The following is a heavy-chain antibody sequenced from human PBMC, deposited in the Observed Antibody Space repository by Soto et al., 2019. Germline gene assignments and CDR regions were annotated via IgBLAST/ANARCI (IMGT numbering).Heavy chain of an antibody. CDR2: IFYSGNT. D-gene: IGHD1-1*01. V-gene: IGHV4-39*01. CDR1: GGSISNPIYY. J-gene: IGHJ3*02. CDR3: ARVERGTATTVVDAFDI. Sequence: TSETLSLTCTVSGGSISNPIYYWAWIRQPPGKGLEWIGSIFYSGNTYYNPSLKSRVTMSVDTSQNQFSLKLSSVTAADTALYYCARVERGTATTVVDAFDIWGPGTMVTVSS.